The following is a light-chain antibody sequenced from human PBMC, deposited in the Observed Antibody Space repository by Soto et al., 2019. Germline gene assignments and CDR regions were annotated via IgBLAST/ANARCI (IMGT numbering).Light chain of an antibody. CDR2: EAS. J-gene: IGKJ4*01. CDR1: QDISDY. Sequence: DIQLTQSPSFLSASVGDRVTITCRASQDISDYLAWYQQKPGKAPNLLIYEASTLQSGVPSRFSGSGSGTEFTLSVSSLQPEDFATYYCQQYYSTPGFGGGTKVEIK. CDR3: QQYYSTPG. V-gene: IGKV1-9*01.